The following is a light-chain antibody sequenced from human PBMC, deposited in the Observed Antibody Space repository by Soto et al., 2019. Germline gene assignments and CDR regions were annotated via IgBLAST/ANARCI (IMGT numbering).Light chain of an antibody. CDR3: QQHNSYPIT. CDR2: AAS. Sequence: DIQMTQSPSYLSASVGERVTLPCRASQSISSYFTWYQQKPGKAPKLLIYAASTWQSGVPSRFSGSGSGTEFTLTISSLQPEEFATYYCQQHNSYPITFGKGTRLEIK. J-gene: IGKJ5*01. CDR1: QSISSY. V-gene: IGKV1-9*01.